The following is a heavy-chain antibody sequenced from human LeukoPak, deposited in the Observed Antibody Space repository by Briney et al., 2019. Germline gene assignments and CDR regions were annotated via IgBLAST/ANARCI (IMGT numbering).Heavy chain of an antibody. J-gene: IGHJ3*02. CDR2: ISGSGGST. CDR3: ASRRSFEGHNWNFDAFDI. V-gene: IGHV3-23*01. Sequence: PGGSLRLSCAASGFTFSSYAMSWVRQAPGKGLEWVSAISGSGGSTYYADSVKGRFTISRDNSKNTLYLQMNSLRAEDTAVYYCASRRSFEGHNWNFDAFDIWGQGTMVTVSS. D-gene: IGHD1-7*01. CDR1: GFTFSSYA.